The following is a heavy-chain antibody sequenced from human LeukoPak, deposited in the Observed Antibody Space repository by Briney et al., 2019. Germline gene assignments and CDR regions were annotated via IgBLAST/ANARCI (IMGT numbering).Heavy chain of an antibody. CDR1: GGSISSGSYY. J-gene: IGHJ4*02. D-gene: IGHD5-24*01. CDR2: IYTSGST. V-gene: IGHV4-61*02. Sequence: SETLSLTCTVSGGSISSGSYYWSWIRQPAGKGLEWIGRIYTSGSTNYNPSLKSRVTISVDTSKNQFSLKLSSVTAADTAVYYCARLTITFDYWGQGTLVTVSP. CDR3: ARLTITFDY.